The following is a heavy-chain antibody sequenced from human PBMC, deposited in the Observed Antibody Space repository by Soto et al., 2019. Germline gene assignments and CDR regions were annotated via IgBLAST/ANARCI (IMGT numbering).Heavy chain of an antibody. CDR2: IIPIFGTA. Sequence: QVQLVQSGAEVKKPGSSVKVSCKASGGTFSSYAISWVRQAPGQGLEWMGGIIPIFGTANYAQKFQGRVTITADKSTSTAYMELSSLRSEDTAVYYCASSKEVVFTPYYYYGMDVWGQGTTVTVSS. V-gene: IGHV1-69*06. D-gene: IGHD3-22*01. J-gene: IGHJ6*02. CDR1: GGTFSSYA. CDR3: ASSKEVVFTPYYYYGMDV.